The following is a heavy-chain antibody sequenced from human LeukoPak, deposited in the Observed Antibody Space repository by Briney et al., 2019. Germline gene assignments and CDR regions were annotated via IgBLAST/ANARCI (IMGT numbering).Heavy chain of an antibody. V-gene: IGHV1-69*06. Sequence: GASVKVSCKASGGTFSSYAISWVRQAPGQGLEWMGGIIPIFGTANYAQKFQGRVTITPDKSTSTAYMELSSLRSEDTAVYYCAVRYCSSTSCYSNDAFDIWGQGTMVTVSS. CDR1: GGTFSSYA. J-gene: IGHJ3*02. CDR3: AVRYCSSTSCYSNDAFDI. D-gene: IGHD2-2*01. CDR2: IIPIFGTA.